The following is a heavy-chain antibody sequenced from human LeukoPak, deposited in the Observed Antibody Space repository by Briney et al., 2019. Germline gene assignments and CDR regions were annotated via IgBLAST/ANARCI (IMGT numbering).Heavy chain of an antibody. Sequence: PSETLSLTCTVSGGSISSGDYYWSWIRQPPGKGLEWIGYIYYSGSTYYNPSLKSRVTISVDTSKNQFSLKLSSVTAADTAVYYCARASHPYYYDSSGYYSGAFDIWGQGTMVTVSS. D-gene: IGHD3-22*01. J-gene: IGHJ3*02. CDR2: IYYSGST. V-gene: IGHV4-30-4*01. CDR1: GGSISSGDYY. CDR3: ARASHPYYYDSSGYYSGAFDI.